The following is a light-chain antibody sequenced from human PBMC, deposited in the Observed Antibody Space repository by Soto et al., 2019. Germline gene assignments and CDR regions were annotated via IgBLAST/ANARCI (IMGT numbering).Light chain of an antibody. CDR2: GVS. CDR1: QSVNSNF. J-gene: IGKJ2*01. CDR3: QQYGNSPRT. V-gene: IGKV3-20*01. Sequence: EIVLTQSPGTLSMSPGERATLSCRASQSVNSNFFAWYQQXXXQAPRLLIYGVSTRATGIPDRFTGSGSGTDFALTISGLEPEDFAVYYCQQYGNSPRTFGQGTKVEIK.